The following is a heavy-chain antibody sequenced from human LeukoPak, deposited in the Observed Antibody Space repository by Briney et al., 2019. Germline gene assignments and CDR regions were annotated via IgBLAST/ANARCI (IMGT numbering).Heavy chain of an antibody. CDR3: ARLTTGTTSAFDI. CDR1: GFTVSSNY. Sequence: PGGSLRLSCAASGFTVSSNYMSWVRQAPGKGLEWIGQINHSGSTNYNPSLKSRVTISVDTSKNQFSLKLSSVTAADTAVYYCARLTTGTTSAFDIWGQGTVVTVSS. V-gene: IGHV4-34*01. D-gene: IGHD1-1*01. J-gene: IGHJ3*02. CDR2: INHSGST.